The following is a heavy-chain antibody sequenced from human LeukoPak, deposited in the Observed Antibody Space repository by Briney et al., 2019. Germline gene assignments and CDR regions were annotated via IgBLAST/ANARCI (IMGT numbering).Heavy chain of an antibody. D-gene: IGHD3-22*01. J-gene: IGHJ3*02. CDR2: ISSSGSTI. CDR1: EFTFSSYE. Sequence: GGSLRLSCAASEFTFSSYEMNWVRQAPGKGLEWGSYISSSGSTIYYADSVKGRFTVSRDNAKKSLYLQMNSLRAEDTAIYYCATYYYDSSAQRGDDAFDIWGQGTMVTVSS. V-gene: IGHV3-48*03. CDR3: ATYYYDSSAQRGDDAFDI.